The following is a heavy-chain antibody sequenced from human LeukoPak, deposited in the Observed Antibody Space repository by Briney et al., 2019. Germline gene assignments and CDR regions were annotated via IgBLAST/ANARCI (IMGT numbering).Heavy chain of an antibody. CDR3: ARDRRYDSSGYSLDY. Sequence: ASVKVSCKASGYTFSSYYMHWVRQAPGQGLEWMGIIIPSGGSTNYAQKFQGRVTMTRDTSTSTVYMELSSLRSEDTAVYYCARDRRYDSSGYSLDYWGRGTLVTVSS. CDR2: IIPSGGST. V-gene: IGHV1-46*01. CDR1: GYTFSSYY. D-gene: IGHD3-22*01. J-gene: IGHJ4*02.